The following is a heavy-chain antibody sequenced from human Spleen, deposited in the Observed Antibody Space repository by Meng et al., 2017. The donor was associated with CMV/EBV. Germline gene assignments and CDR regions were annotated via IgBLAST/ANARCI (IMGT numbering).Heavy chain of an antibody. V-gene: IGHV3-74*01. CDR1: GFSFNSYW. J-gene: IGHJ5*02. Sequence: GESLKISCAASGFSFNSYWMHWVRQAPGKGLVWVSRINSDGSTTNYADSVKGRFTISRDNAKNKLYLQMNSLRAEDTAVYYCVREQRGYCTSTSCPSRWFDPWGQGTLVTVSS. CDR2: INSDGSTT. D-gene: IGHD2-2*01. CDR3: VREQRGYCTSTSCPSRWFDP.